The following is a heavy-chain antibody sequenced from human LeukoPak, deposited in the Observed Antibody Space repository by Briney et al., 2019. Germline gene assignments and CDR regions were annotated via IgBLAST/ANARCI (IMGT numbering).Heavy chain of an antibody. V-gene: IGHV3-23*01. CDR2: ISGVGAST. Sequence: PGGSLRLSCAGSGFTFSNYGMSWVRQAPGKGLEWASSISGVGASTYYVACMRGRLTISRDNSKNTLYLQMNSLRAEDAAVYYCGKVVTAAGTQDWGQGALVTVSS. CDR1: GFTFSNYG. D-gene: IGHD6-13*01. CDR3: GKVVTAAGTQD. J-gene: IGHJ1*01.